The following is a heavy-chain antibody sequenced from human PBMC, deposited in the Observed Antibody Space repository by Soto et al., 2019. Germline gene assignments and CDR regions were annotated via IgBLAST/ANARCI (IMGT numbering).Heavy chain of an antibody. Sequence: GGSLRLSCAASGFTFSSYAMSWVRQAPGKGLEWVSAISGSGGSTYYADSVKGRFTISRDNSKNTLYLQMNSLRAEDTAVYYCAKDRAYSSGWYTYCFDYWGQGTQVTVSS. J-gene: IGHJ4*02. D-gene: IGHD6-19*01. CDR3: AKDRAYSSGWYTYCFDY. CDR2: ISGSGGST. V-gene: IGHV3-23*01. CDR1: GFTFSSYA.